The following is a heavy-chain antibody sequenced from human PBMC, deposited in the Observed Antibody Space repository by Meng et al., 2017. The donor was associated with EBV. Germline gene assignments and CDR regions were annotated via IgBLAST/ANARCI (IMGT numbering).Heavy chain of an antibody. J-gene: IGHJ4*02. CDR2: ISYDGSNK. Sequence: LVASGGGVVQPGSAPRLSWAASGFTFSSHAMHWVRQAPGKGLEWVAVISYDGSNKYYADSVKGRFTISRDNSKNTLYLQMNSLRAEDTAVYYCARDPDSSGWYYFDYWGQGTLVTVSS. D-gene: IGHD6-19*01. V-gene: IGHV3-30-3*01. CDR3: ARDPDSSGWYYFDY. CDR1: GFTFSSHA.